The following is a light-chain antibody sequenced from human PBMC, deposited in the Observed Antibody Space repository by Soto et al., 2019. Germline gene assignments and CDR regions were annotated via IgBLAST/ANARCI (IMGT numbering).Light chain of an antibody. V-gene: IGKV3D-15*01. CDR2: GAS. Sequence: EIVMTHSPATLSVSPGERVTLSCRASQSVRSDLAWYQHKPGQAPRLLIYGASTRATGIPDRFSGSGSGTDFTLTISNLQPEDFAVYYCQQRYDWPPITFGQGTRLEI. CDR1: QSVRSD. J-gene: IGKJ5*01. CDR3: QQRYDWPPIT.